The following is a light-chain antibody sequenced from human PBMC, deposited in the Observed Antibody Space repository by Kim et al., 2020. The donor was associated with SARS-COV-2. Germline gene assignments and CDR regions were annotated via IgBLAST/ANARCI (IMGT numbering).Light chain of an antibody. J-gene: IGLJ1*01. CDR3: HSYNSSRTGYV. CDR1: SCDIGAGND. V-gene: IGLV1-40*01. CDR2: GNI. Sequence: QSVLTQPASVSGSPGQRVTISCTGTSCDIGAGNDVPWYQQLPRKAPKLLIYGNINRPSGVSDRFSGSKSGSSASLAITGLQAEDAADYYCHSYNSSRTGYVFGTGTKVTVL.